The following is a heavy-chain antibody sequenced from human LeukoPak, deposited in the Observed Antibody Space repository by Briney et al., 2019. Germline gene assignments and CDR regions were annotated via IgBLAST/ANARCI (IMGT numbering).Heavy chain of an antibody. CDR2: INHSGST. CDR3: ASSDIRFGEPYFDY. D-gene: IGHD3-10*01. Sequence: SETLSLTCAVYGGSFSGYYWSLIRQPPGKGLEWIGEINHSGSTNYNPSLKSRVTISVDTSKNQFSLKLSSVTAADTAVYYCASSDIRFGEPYFDYWGQGTLVTVSS. CDR1: GGSFSGYY. V-gene: IGHV4-34*01. J-gene: IGHJ4*02.